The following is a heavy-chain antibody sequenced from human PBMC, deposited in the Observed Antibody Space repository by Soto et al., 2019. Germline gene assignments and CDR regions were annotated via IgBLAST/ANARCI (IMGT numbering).Heavy chain of an antibody. CDR2: IYYSGST. J-gene: IGHJ6*02. Sequence: PSETLSLTCSVSGGSISSSSYYWGWIRQPPGKGLEWIGSIYYSGSTYYNPSLKSRVTISVDTSKNQFSLKLSSVTAADTAVYYCASGYDILTGYPRSDYYGMEVWGQGTTVTVSS. CDR1: GGSISSSSYY. D-gene: IGHD3-9*01. CDR3: ASGYDILTGYPRSDYYGMEV. V-gene: IGHV4-39*01.